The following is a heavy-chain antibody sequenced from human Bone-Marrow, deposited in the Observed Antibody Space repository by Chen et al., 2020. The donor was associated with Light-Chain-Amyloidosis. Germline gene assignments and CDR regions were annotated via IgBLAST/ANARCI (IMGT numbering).Heavy chain of an antibody. CDR1: GASVSSDYHY. V-gene: IGHV4-61*01. D-gene: IGHD6-13*01. Sequence: QVQLQESGPGLVKPSGTLSLTCTVAGASVSSDYHYWTWIRQPPGDRLEWIGYIYYTWSTKYNPPLESRIAISIDTSKNQFSLKVNSVTAADTAVYYCVRRDVRWHIDFWGQGALVTVSS. CDR2: IYYTWST. CDR3: VRRDVRWHIDF. J-gene: IGHJ4*02.